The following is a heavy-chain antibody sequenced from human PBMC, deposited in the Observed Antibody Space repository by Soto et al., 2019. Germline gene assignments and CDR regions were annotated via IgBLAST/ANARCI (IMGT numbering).Heavy chain of an antibody. D-gene: IGHD2-15*01. CDR3: VRGWVARRGPFDS. Sequence: EVQLVESGGGLIQSGGSLRLSCAASGFTVSDSYMSWVRQAPGKGLEWVSVIYSGGSTYYADSVQGRFTISRDNSKNTVYLQMNSLRLEDTAMYYCVRGWVARRGPFDSWGQGTLVVVS. J-gene: IGHJ4*02. CDR1: GFTVSDSY. CDR2: IYSGGST. V-gene: IGHV3-53*01.